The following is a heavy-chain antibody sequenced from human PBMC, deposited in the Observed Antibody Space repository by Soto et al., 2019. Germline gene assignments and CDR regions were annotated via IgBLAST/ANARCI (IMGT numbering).Heavy chain of an antibody. Sequence: QVQLVESGGGVVQPGRSLRLSCAASGFTFSSYGMHWVRQAPGKGLEWVAVISYDGSNKYYADSVKGRFTISRDNSKNKLYLQMNSLRAEDTDVYYCAKDTRYCGGDCYAYYYYYGMDVWGQGTTVTVSS. CDR1: GFTFSSYG. D-gene: IGHD2-21*02. V-gene: IGHV3-30*18. J-gene: IGHJ6*02. CDR2: ISYDGSNK. CDR3: AKDTRYCGGDCYAYYYYYGMDV.